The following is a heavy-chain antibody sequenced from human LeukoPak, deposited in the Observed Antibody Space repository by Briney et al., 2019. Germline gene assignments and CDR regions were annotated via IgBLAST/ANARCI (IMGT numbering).Heavy chain of an antibody. CDR1: GGSISSYY. D-gene: IGHD2-2*02. CDR2: IYYSGST. V-gene: IGHV4-59*01. Sequence: SETLSLTCTVSGGSISSYYWSWIRQPPGKGLEWIGYIYYSGSTNYNPSLKSRVTISVDTSKNQFSLKLSSVTAADTAVYYCARVSGYCSSTSCYNLWYFDLWGRGTLVTVSS. CDR3: ARVSGYCSSTSCYNLWYFDL. J-gene: IGHJ2*01.